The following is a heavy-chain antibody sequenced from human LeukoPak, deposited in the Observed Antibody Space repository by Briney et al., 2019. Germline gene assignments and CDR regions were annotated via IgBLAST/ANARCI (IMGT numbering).Heavy chain of an antibody. CDR1: GGSFSGYY. D-gene: IGHD3-10*01. Sequence: PSETLSLTCAVYGGSFSGYYWSWIRQPPGKGQEWIGEINHSGSTNYNPSLKSRVTISVDTSKNQFSLKLSSVTAADTAVYYCARVMVRGAITPRHGMDVWGQGTTVTVSS. V-gene: IGHV4-34*01. J-gene: IGHJ6*02. CDR2: INHSGST. CDR3: ARVMVRGAITPRHGMDV.